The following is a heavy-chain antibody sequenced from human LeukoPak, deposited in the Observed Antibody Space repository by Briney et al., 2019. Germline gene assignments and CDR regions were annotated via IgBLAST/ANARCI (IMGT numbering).Heavy chain of an antibody. Sequence: SQTLSLTCAISGDGVSNNSVAWNWIRHSPSRGLEWLGRTYYRSKWYNDYAVSVKSRITINPETAKNQFSLQLNSVTPEDTAVYYCARDMDYYGSGNYYNSRWFDPWGQGTLVTVSS. J-gene: IGHJ5*02. V-gene: IGHV6-1*01. D-gene: IGHD3-10*01. CDR1: GDGVSNNSVA. CDR3: ARDMDYYGSGNYYNSRWFDP. CDR2: TYYRSKWYN.